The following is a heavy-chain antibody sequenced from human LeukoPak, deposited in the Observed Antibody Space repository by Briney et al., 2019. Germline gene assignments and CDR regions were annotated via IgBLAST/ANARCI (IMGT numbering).Heavy chain of an antibody. V-gene: IGHV4-34*01. CDR2: INHSGST. J-gene: IGHJ4*02. CDR3: ARGRPVWGSYRGDPHFDY. CDR1: GGSFSGYY. Sequence: SETLSLTCAVYGGSFSGYYWSWIRQPPGKGLEWIGEINHSGSTNYNPSLKSRVTISVDTSKNQFSLKLSSVTAADTAVYYCARGRPVWGSYRGDPHFDYWGQGTLVTVSS. D-gene: IGHD3-16*02.